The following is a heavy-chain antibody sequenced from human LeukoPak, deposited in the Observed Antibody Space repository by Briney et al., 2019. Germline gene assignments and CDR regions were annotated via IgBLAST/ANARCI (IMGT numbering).Heavy chain of an antibody. CDR1: GGSISSSSYY. Sequence: PSETLSLTCTVSGGSISSSSYYWGWIRQPPGKGLEWIGSIYYSGSTYYNPSLKSRVTTSVDTSKNHFSLKLSSVTAADTAVYYCARGDGDYGWFDPWGQGTLVTVSS. D-gene: IGHD4-17*01. CDR3: ARGDGDYGWFDP. CDR2: IYYSGST. J-gene: IGHJ5*02. V-gene: IGHV4-39*07.